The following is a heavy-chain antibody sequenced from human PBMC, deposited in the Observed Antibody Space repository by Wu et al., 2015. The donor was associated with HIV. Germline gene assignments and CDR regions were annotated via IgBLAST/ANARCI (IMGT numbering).Heavy chain of an antibody. J-gene: IGHJ3*02. CDR3: STASNTVGAVPFDAFDS. Sequence: QVQLVQSGAEVKKDGASVKVACKASGYTFSNYGISWVRQAPGQGLEWMGWISAYNGNTDYAQKLQGRVTMTTDTSTSTAYMELRSLRSDDTAVYFCSTASNTVGAVPFDAFDSWGQGTVVIVSS. D-gene: IGHD1-26*01. CDR2: ISAYNGNT. V-gene: IGHV1-18*01. CDR1: GYTFSNYG.